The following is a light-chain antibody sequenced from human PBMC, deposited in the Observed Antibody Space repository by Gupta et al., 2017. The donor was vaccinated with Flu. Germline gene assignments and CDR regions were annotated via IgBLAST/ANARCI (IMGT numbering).Light chain of an antibody. V-gene: IGKV3-15*01. Sequence: EIVMTQSPAALSVSPGERATLSCRAGQSVSSNLAWYQQKPSQAPRLLIYDASTRATGIPARFSGSRSGTEFSLTINSLQSEDVAIYYCQQYNKWPLTFGGGTKVEIK. J-gene: IGKJ4*01. CDR3: QQYNKWPLT. CDR2: DAS. CDR1: QSVSSN.